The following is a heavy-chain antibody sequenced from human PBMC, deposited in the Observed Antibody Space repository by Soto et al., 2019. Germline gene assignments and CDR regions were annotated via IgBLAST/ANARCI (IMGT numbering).Heavy chain of an antibody. CDR3: ARDHQSYYYGMDV. CDR2: IIPIFGTA. J-gene: IGHJ6*02. CDR1: GGTFSSYA. Sequence: SVKVSCKASGGTFSSYAISWVRQAPGQGLEWMGGIIPIFGTANYAQKFQGRVTITADESTSTAYMELSSLRSEDTAVYYCARDHQSYYYGMDVWRQGTTVTVSS. V-gene: IGHV1-69*13.